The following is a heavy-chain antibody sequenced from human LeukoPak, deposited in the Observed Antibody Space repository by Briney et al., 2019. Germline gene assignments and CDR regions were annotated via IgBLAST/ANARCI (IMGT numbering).Heavy chain of an antibody. CDR2: IYYRGST. CDR3: ARASHGSNSEFDY. Sequence: SETLSLTCTVSGGSISGYYWTWIRQPPGKGLEWIGFIYYRGSTNYNPSLKSRVTISLDTSRNQFSLKLSSVTAADTAVYYCARASHGSNSEFDYWGLGTLVTVPS. CDR1: GGSISGYY. V-gene: IGHV4-59*01. J-gene: IGHJ4*02. D-gene: IGHD4-23*01.